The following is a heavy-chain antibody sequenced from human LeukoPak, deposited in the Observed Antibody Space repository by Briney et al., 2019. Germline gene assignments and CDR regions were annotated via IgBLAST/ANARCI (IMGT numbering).Heavy chain of an antibody. Sequence: NFGGSLRLSCAASGFTFSSYSMNWVRQAPGKGLEWVSSISSSSSYIYYADSVKGRFTISRDNAKNSLYLQMNSLRAEDTAVYYCARERWFGGFDPWGQGTLVTVSS. CDR2: ISSSSSYI. CDR3: ARERWFGGFDP. D-gene: IGHD3-10*01. J-gene: IGHJ5*02. V-gene: IGHV3-21*01. CDR1: GFTFSSYS.